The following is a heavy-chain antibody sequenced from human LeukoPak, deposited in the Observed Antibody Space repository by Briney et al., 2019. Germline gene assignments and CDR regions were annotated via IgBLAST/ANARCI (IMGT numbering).Heavy chain of an antibody. V-gene: IGHV4-59*01. J-gene: IGHJ4*02. Sequence: PSETLSLTCTVSGGSISSYYWSWIRQPPGKGLEWIGYIYYSGSTNYNPSLKSRVTISVDTSKNQFSLKLSSVTAADTAVYYCAREAIGLRYFDWLWGFDYWGQGTLVTVSS. CDR2: IYYSGST. CDR3: AREAIGLRYFDWLWGFDY. D-gene: IGHD3-9*01. CDR1: GGSISSYY.